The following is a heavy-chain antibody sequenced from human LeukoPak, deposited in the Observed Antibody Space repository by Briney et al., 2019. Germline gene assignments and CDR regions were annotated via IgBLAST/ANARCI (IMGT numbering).Heavy chain of an antibody. J-gene: IGHJ4*02. CDR3: AKAAQVAGRPNLGGHFDY. V-gene: IGHV4-4*07. Sequence: SETLSLTCSVSGDSISYFYWSWIRQAAGKGLEWIGRISGSGSTDYNASLKSRVTMSVDTSRNQLSLKVISVTAADTAVYYCAKAAQVAGRPNLGGHFDYWGQGTLVTVSS. D-gene: IGHD6-6*01. CDR2: ISGSGST. CDR1: GDSISYFY.